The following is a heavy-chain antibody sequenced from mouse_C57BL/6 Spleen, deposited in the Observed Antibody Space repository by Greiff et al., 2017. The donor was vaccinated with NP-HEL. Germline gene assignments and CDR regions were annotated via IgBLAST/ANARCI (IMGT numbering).Heavy chain of an antibody. V-gene: IGHV1-80*01. Sequence: QVQLQQSGAELVKPGASVKISCKASGYAFSSYWMNWVKQRPGTGLEWIGQIYPGDGDTNYNGKLKGKATLTADKSSSTAYMQISSLTSEDATVYFCARGDSGGWFAYWGQGTLVTVSA. J-gene: IGHJ3*01. CDR1: GYAFSSYW. CDR2: IYPGDGDT. CDR3: ARGDSGGWFAY.